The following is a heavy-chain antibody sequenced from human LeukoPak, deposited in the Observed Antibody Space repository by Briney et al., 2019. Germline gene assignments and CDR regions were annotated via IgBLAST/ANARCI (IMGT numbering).Heavy chain of an antibody. CDR2: IYYGGTT. Sequence: SSETLSLTCTASGGSISSTTYYWGWIRQPPGKGLEWIANIYYGGTTYYNPSLKSRVTTFVDTSKNQFSLKVTSVIASDTAVYYCARGSPDYRGSGSFDYWGQGTLVTVSS. J-gene: IGHJ4*02. CDR3: ARGSPDYRGSGSFDY. D-gene: IGHD3-10*01. CDR1: GGSISSTTYY. V-gene: IGHV4-39*01.